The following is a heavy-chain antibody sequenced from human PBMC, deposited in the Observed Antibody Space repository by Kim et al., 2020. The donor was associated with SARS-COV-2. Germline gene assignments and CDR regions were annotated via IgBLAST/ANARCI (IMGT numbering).Heavy chain of an antibody. Sequence: ASVKVSCKASGYTFTGYYMHWVRQAPGQGLEWMGWINPNSGSTNYAQKFQGRVTMTRDTSISTAYMELSRLRSDDTAVYYCARSTPTARPYYYGMDVWGQGTTVTVSS. CDR1: GYTFTGYY. CDR3: ARSTPTARPYYYGMDV. J-gene: IGHJ6*02. CDR2: INPNSGST. D-gene: IGHD6-6*01. V-gene: IGHV1-2*02.